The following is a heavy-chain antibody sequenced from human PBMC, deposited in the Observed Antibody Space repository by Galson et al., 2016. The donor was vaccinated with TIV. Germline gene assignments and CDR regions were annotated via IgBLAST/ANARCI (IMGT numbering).Heavy chain of an antibody. D-gene: IGHD5-18*01. CDR1: GDTFTSYP. J-gene: IGHJ6*02. CDR2: IISLFGTA. Sequence: SCKASGDTFTSYPFNWVRQAPGQGLEWMGGIISLFGTANYAQKFQGRVTVTADESTSTVYLDLSSLRSEDTAVYYCAKDRNTALDTYHYYYGMDVWGQGTTVTVSS. CDR3: AKDRNTALDTYHYYYGMDV. V-gene: IGHV1-69*01.